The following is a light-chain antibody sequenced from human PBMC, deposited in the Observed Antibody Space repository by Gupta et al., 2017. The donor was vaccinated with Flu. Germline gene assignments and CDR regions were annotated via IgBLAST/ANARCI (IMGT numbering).Light chain of an antibody. CDR2: AAS. Sequence: DRVTITCRASQRISSYVNWYQQKPGKAPKVLIYAASSLQSGVPSRFSGSGSGTDFTLTISSLQPEDFATYYCQQSYSTPMYTFGQGTKLEIK. V-gene: IGKV1-39*01. J-gene: IGKJ2*01. CDR3: QQSYSTPMYT. CDR1: QRISSY.